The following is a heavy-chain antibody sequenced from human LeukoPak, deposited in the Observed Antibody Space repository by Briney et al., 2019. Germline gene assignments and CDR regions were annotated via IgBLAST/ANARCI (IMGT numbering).Heavy chain of an antibody. CDR3: ARHAGGISATGTRPFDY. CDR2: IYYSGST. CDR1: GASFSSSTYY. Sequence: SETLSLTCTVSGASFSSSTYYWGWIRQPPGKGLEWIGSIYYSGSTYYNPSLKSRVTMSVDTSKNQFSLKLSSVTAADTAVYYCARHAGGISATGTRPFDYWGQGTLVTV. D-gene: IGHD6-13*01. J-gene: IGHJ4*02. V-gene: IGHV4-39*01.